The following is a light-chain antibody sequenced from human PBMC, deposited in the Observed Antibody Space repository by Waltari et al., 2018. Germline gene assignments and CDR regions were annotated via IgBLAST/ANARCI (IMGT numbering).Light chain of an antibody. V-gene: IGKV3-20*01. CDR1: QSVRSSY. Sequence: IVLTQSPGTLALSPGDRATLSCRASQSVRSSYLALYQQKPGQAPRLLIYGASSRATGIPDRFSGSGSGTDFSLTISRLEPEDFAVYYCQQYGSSPQCTFGPGTIVDIK. CDR2: GAS. J-gene: IGKJ3*01. CDR3: QQYGSSPQCT.